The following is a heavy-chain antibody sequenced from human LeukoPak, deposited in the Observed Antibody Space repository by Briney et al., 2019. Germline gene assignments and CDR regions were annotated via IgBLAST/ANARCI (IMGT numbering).Heavy chain of an antibody. J-gene: IGHJ4*02. CDR1: GGSISSSSYY. D-gene: IGHD4-11*01. V-gene: IGHV4-39*01. CDR2: IYYSGST. CDR3: ARVTAYSIALNY. Sequence: PSETLPLTCTVSGGSISSSSYYWGWIRQPPGKGLEWIGSIYYSGSTYYNPSLKSRVTISVDTSKNQFSLKLSSVTAADTAVYYCARVTAYSIALNYWGQGTLVTVSS.